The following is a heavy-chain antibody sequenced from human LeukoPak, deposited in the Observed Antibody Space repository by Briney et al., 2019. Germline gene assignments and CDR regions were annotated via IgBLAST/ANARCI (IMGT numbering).Heavy chain of an antibody. V-gene: IGHV4-39*07. CDR2: IYYSGST. J-gene: IGHJ4*02. D-gene: IGHD1-26*01. CDR3: ARGPSIVGARGGLSY. CDR1: GGSISSSSYY. Sequence: PSETLSLTCTVSGGSISSSSYYWGWIRQPPGKGLEWIGSIYYSGSTYYNPSLKSRVTISVDTSKNQFSLKLSSVTAADTAVYYCARGPSIVGARGGLSYWGQGTLVTVSS.